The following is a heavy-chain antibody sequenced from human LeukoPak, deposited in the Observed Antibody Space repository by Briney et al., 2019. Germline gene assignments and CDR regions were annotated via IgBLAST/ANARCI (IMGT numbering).Heavy chain of an antibody. V-gene: IGHV1-69*13. D-gene: IGHD1-26*01. Sequence: SVKVSCKASGGTFSSYAISWVRQAPGQGLEWMGGIIPIFGTANYAQKFQGRVTITADESTSTAYMELSSLRSEDTAVYYCARETPLCGIRRLSYYYYYMDVWGKGTTVTVSS. CDR2: IIPIFGTA. J-gene: IGHJ6*03. CDR1: GGTFSSYA. CDR3: ARETPLCGIRRLSYYYYYMDV.